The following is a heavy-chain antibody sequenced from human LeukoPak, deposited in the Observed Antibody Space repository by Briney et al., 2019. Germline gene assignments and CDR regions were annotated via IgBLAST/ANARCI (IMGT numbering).Heavy chain of an antibody. Sequence: GGSLRLSCAASGLNFSNHAMNWVRQAPGKGLEWVSVITSGGTNIYYAGSVRGRFTISRDNSKNTLYLQMNSLRAEDTAVYYCAKGYSSFDSWGQGTLVTVSS. D-gene: IGHD3-22*01. CDR3: AKGYSSFDS. V-gene: IGHV3-23*01. CDR2: ITSGGTNI. J-gene: IGHJ4*02. CDR1: GLNFSNHA.